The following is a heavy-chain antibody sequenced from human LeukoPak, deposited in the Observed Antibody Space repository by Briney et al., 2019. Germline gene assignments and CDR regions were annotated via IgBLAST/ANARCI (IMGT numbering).Heavy chain of an antibody. Sequence: GASVKVSCKASGATFNTDAIDWVRQAPGQGLQWMGRIIPILTTTYAPLFEDRLTITADKTTNTAYMELRSLTSDDTATYFCVRHPTSFDWFSDWGQGTLVTVSS. CDR2: IIPILTT. CDR3: VRHPTSFDWFSD. J-gene: IGHJ5*02. D-gene: IGHD1-1*01. V-gene: IGHV1-69*04. CDR1: GATFNTDA.